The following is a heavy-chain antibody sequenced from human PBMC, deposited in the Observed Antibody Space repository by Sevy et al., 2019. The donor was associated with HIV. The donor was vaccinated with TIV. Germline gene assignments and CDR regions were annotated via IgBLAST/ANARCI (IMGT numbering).Heavy chain of an antibody. J-gene: IGHJ4*02. CDR2: TSYDGVKT. D-gene: IGHD2-21*01. Sequence: GGSLRLSCAASGFTFSTHALHWVRQAPGRGLEWVAATSYDGVKTYYADSVKGRFTISRDDSKNTLFLQMNSLRPEDTAVYYCARDCGAYNYAPGHYWGQGTLVTVSS. CDR3: ARDCGAYNYAPGHY. CDR1: GFTFSTHA. V-gene: IGHV3-30*01.